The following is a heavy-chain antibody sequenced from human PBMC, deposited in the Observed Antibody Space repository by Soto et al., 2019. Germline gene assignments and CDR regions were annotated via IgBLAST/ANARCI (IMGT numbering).Heavy chain of an antibody. V-gene: IGHV3-21*01. CDR2: ISSSGSYI. Sequence: EVQLVESGGGLVKPGGSLRLSCAASGFTFSSYSMGWVRQAPGKGLEWVAYISSSGSYIYYADSVKGRFTVSRDNAKKSVLLQMTSLRAEDTAVYYCARGGYDLNSFDPWGQGTLVTVSS. J-gene: IGHJ5*02. CDR1: GFTFSSYS. CDR3: ARGGYDLNSFDP. D-gene: IGHD3-22*01.